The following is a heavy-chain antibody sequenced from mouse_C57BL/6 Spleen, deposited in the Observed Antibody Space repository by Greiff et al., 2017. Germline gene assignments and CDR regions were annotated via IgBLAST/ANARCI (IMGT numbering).Heavy chain of an antibody. J-gene: IGHJ4*01. CDR3: ARWGPYAMDY. Sequence: EVQLQQSVAELVRPGASVKLSCTASGFNIKNTYMPWVKQRPEQGLEWIGRIDPANGNTKYAPNVQGKASITADTTPNPAYLQLSSLTSEDTAIYYCARWGPYAMDYWGQGTSVTVSS. V-gene: IGHV14-3*01. CDR1: GFNIKNTY. CDR2: IDPANGNT.